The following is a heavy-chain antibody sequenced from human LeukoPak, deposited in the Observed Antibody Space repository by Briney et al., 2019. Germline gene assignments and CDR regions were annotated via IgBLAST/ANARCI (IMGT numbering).Heavy chain of an antibody. CDR1: GGSVTSKSYY. D-gene: IGHD3-3*01. J-gene: IGHJ4*02. V-gene: IGHV4-39*01. CDR3: ARLGYYDFWIDY. Sequence: SETLSLTCTVSGGSVTSKSYYWGWIRQPPGKGLEWIGSIYYSGSTYYNPSLKSRVTISVDTSKNQFSLKLSSVTAADTAVYYCARLGYYDFWIDYWGQGTLVTVSS. CDR2: IYYSGST.